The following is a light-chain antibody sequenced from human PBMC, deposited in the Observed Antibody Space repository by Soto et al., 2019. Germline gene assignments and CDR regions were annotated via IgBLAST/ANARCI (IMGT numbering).Light chain of an antibody. CDR3: QTWDTGNRV. J-gene: IGLJ3*02. CDR2: LNSDGSH. V-gene: IGLV4-69*01. CDR1: SGHSNYA. Sequence: QLVLTQSPSASASLGASVKLTCTLSSGHSNYAIAWHQQQPEKGPRYLMKLNSDGSHSRGDGIPDRFSGSSSGTERYLTISSLQSEDEADYYCQTWDTGNRVFGGGTKLTVL.